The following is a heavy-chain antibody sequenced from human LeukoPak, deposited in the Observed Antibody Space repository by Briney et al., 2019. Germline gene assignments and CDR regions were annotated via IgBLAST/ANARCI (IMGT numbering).Heavy chain of an antibody. V-gene: IGHV1-2*02. Sequence: ASVKVSCKASGYTFTGYYMHWVRQAPGQGLEWMGWINPNSGGTNYAQKFQGRVTMTRDTSISTAYMELSRLRSDDTAVYYCARRYYDFWSGYYNYYYYGMDVWGQGTTVTVSS. CDR1: GYTFTGYY. J-gene: IGHJ6*02. D-gene: IGHD3-3*01. CDR2: INPNSGGT. CDR3: ARRYYDFWSGYYNYYYYGMDV.